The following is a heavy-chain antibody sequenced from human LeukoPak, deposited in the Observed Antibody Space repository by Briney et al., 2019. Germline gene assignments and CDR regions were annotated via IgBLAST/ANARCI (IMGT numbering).Heavy chain of an antibody. Sequence: GGSLRLSCAASGFTFSSYAMSWVRQAPGKGREWVSAISGSGGSTYYADSVKGRFTISRDNSKNTLYLQMNSLRAEDTAVYYCAKTEDYSGYDCEDYWGQGTLVTVSS. CDR3: AKTEDYSGYDCEDY. J-gene: IGHJ4*02. V-gene: IGHV3-23*01. CDR1: GFTFSSYA. CDR2: ISGSGGST. D-gene: IGHD5-12*01.